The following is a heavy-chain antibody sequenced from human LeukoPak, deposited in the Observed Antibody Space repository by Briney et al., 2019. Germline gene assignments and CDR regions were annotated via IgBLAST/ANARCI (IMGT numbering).Heavy chain of an antibody. CDR2: IDYTGISI. J-gene: IGHJ4*02. V-gene: IGHV3-48*03. CDR1: GFTFNNYE. Sequence: GGSLRLSCAASGFTFNNYEMNWVRQAPGKRPEWISYIDYTGISIFYADSVKGRFPVSRHNARNSVFLQMNSLRPEDTAIYYCVRDRYDSRGCAFDYWGQGTLVTVSS. CDR3: VRDRYDSRGCAFDY. D-gene: IGHD3-22*01.